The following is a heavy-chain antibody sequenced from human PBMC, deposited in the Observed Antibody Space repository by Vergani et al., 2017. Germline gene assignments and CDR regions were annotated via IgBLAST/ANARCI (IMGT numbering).Heavy chain of an antibody. CDR2: IKQVGSEK. CDR1: GFTFSSYW. D-gene: IGHD6-13*01. V-gene: IGHV3-7*03. CDR3: AKDRRIAPRLVGDY. Sequence: EVQLVESGGGLVQPGGSLRLSCAASGFTFSSYWMSWVRQAPGQGLEWVANIKQVGSEKYYVDSVKGRFTISRDNAKNSLYLQMNSLRAEDTAVYYCAKDRRIAPRLVGDYWGQGTLVTVSS. J-gene: IGHJ4*02.